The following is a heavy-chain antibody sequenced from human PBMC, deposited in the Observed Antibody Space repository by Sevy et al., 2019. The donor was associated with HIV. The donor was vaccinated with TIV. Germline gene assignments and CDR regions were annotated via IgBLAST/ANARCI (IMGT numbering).Heavy chain of an antibody. Sequence: GGSLRLSCAASGFTVSSNYFSWVRQAPGKGLEWVSLIHIDGSTTYADSVKGRFTVSRDSSENTVFLQMSSLTTEETAVYYCATFTVIRYWFFDLWGRGTLVTVSS. CDR3: ATFTVIRYWFFDL. J-gene: IGHJ2*01. D-gene: IGHD4-17*01. CDR2: IHIDGST. V-gene: IGHV3-66*01. CDR1: GFTVSSNY.